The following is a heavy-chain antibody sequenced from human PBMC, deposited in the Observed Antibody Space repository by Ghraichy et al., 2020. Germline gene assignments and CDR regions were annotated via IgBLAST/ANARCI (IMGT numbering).Heavy chain of an antibody. CDR1: GFSFSRNW. D-gene: IGHD2-15*01. CDR3: ARDWCSEGACNFAY. Sequence: GGSLRLSCAASGFSFSRNWMHWVRQAPGEGLQWVSRINSDGSSTSYADSVKGRFTIARDTAKNMLYLQMNSLRVDDTAVYYCARDWCSEGACNFAYWGQGTLVTVSS. V-gene: IGHV3-74*01. CDR2: INSDGSST. J-gene: IGHJ4*02.